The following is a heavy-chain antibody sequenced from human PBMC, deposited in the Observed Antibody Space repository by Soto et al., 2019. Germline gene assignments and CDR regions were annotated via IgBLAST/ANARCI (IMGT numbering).Heavy chain of an antibody. V-gene: IGHV4-59*01. CDR1: GGSISSYS. J-gene: IGHJ3*02. CDR3: ARYSLGAFDI. Sequence: SSETLSLTCAVSGGSISSYSWSWIRQPPGKGLEWIGYIYYSGSTNYNPSLRSRASISVDTSKNHLSLKLSSVTAADTAVYYCARYSLGAFDIWGQGTMVTV. CDR2: IYYSGST. D-gene: IGHD1-26*01.